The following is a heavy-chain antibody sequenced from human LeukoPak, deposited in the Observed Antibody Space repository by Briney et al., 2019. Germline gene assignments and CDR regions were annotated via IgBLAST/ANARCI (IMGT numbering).Heavy chain of an antibody. D-gene: IGHD3-3*01. CDR1: GLFSATYS. Sequence: GGSLRLSCVDSGLFSATYSMNWVRQAPGKGLEWVAVINRDGDLAYYADSVQGRFTISRDNSKNTLYLHMDSLRVEDTAIYFCANKKGGNYPFEFWGQGTLVTVSS. J-gene: IGHJ4*02. CDR2: INRDGDLA. V-gene: IGHV3-23*01. CDR3: ANKKGGNYPFEF.